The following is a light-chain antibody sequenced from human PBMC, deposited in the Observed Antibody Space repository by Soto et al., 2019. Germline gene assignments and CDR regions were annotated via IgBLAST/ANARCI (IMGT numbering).Light chain of an antibody. CDR1: QSVSNNY. V-gene: IGKV3D-20*02. J-gene: IGKJ5*01. CDR3: QQRSNWPRVT. Sequence: EIVLTQSPGTLSLSPGERATPSCRASQSVSNNYLAWYQQQPGQAPRLLTYGASSRATGIPDRFSGSGSGTDFTLTISSLEPEDFAVYYCQQRSNWPRVTFGQGTRLGL. CDR2: GAS.